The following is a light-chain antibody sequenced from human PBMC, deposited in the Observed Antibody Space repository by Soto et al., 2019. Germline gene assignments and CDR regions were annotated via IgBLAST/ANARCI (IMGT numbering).Light chain of an antibody. V-gene: IGLV2-14*03. CDR1: SSDVGAFNF. Sequence: QSALTQPATVSGSPGQSITISCTGTSSDVGAFNFVSWYQQHPGKAPKLIIYDVRNRPSGVSDRFSGSKSGNTASLTIYGLQAGDQADYYCSSHTTSSPPVLFGGGTKLTVL. J-gene: IGLJ2*01. CDR2: DVR. CDR3: SSHTTSSPPVL.